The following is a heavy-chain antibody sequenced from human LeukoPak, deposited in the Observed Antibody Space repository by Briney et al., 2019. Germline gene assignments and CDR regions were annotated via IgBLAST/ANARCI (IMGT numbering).Heavy chain of an antibody. D-gene: IGHD4-17*01. CDR3: AKTKGSRHTKITVTTYFDY. CDR2: VSYDGCKK. CDR1: GFTFNNYA. J-gene: IGHJ4*02. Sequence: PGGSLRLSCAASGFTFNNYAMHWVRQAPGKGLEWVAVVSYDGCKKYYADSVKGRFTISRDIYKNTLYLQMNSLREEDTAVYYCAKTKGSRHTKITVTTYFDYWGQGTLVTVSS. V-gene: IGHV3-30*04.